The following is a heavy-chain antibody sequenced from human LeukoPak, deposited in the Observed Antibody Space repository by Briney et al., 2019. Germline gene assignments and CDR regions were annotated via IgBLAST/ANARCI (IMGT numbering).Heavy chain of an antibody. CDR3: ARRGPGIAVAGYFDY. CDR1: GGSISSSSYY. Sequence: SETLSLTCTVSGGSISSSSYYWGWLRQPPGKGLEWIGSIYYSGSTYYNPSLKSRVTISVDTSKNQFSLKLSSVTAADTAVYYCARRGPGIAVAGYFDYWGQGTLVSVSS. V-gene: IGHV4-39*01. D-gene: IGHD6-19*01. CDR2: IYYSGST. J-gene: IGHJ4*02.